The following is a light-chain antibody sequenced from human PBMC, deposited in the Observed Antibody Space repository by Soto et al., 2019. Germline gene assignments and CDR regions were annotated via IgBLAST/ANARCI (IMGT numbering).Light chain of an antibody. CDR3: HQRYNWPRVT. CDR1: QSVSNS. CDR2: DVS. V-gene: IGKV3-11*01. J-gene: IGKJ5*01. Sequence: EIVLTQSPATLSLSPVERVTLSCRASQSVSNSLAWYQQKPGQPPRLLIYDVSNRATGIPARFSGSGSGTDFTLPITSLEPEDFAVYFCHQRYNWPRVTFGQGTQLEIK.